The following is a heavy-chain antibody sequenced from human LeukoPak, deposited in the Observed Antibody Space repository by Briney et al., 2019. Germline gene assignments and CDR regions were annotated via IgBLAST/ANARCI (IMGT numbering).Heavy chain of an antibody. V-gene: IGHV3-23*01. J-gene: IGHJ4*02. CDR1: GFTFSNYA. Sequence: PGGSLRLSCAASGFTFSNYAMTWVRQAPGKGLEWVSTIRGGGTSTYYADSVKGRFTISRDNSKNMLFLQMNSLGAEDTAVYYCAKDQADGYTNYGDYWGQGALVTVSS. CDR2: IRGGGTST. D-gene: IGHD5-24*01. CDR3: AKDQADGYTNYGDY.